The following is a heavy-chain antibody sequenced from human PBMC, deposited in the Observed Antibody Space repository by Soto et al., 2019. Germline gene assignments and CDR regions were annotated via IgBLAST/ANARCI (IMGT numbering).Heavy chain of an antibody. Sequence: SVKVSCKASGGTFSSYAISWVRQAPGQGLEWMGEIIPIFGTANYAQKFQGRVTITADESTSTAYMELNSLRSEDTAVYYCARDSPIGSTFSGYDGIDYWGQGSLVTVSS. D-gene: IGHD5-12*01. CDR3: ARDSPIGSTFSGYDGIDY. CDR2: IIPIFGTA. CDR1: GGTFSSYA. J-gene: IGHJ4*02. V-gene: IGHV1-69*13.